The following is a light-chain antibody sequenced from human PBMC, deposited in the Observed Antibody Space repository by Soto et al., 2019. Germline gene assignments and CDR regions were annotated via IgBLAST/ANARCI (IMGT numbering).Light chain of an antibody. V-gene: IGKV1-39*01. J-gene: IGKJ2*01. Sequence: DIQMTQSPSSLSASVGDRVTITCRASQSISSYLNWYQQKPGKAPKLLIYAASSLQSGVPSRFSGSGSGTDFTPTISSLRPEDFATYYCQQSYSTQYTFGQGTKLEIK. CDR3: QQSYSTQYT. CDR2: AAS. CDR1: QSISSY.